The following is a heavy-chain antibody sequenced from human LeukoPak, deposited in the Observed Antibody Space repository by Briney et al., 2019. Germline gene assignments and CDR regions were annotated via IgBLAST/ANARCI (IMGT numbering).Heavy chain of an antibody. CDR3: ARIIVGASFDY. V-gene: IGHV4-31*03. CDR1: GGSVSNGPYY. CDR2: ISYTGGT. J-gene: IGHJ4*02. Sequence: SETLSLTCIDSGGSVSNGPYYWSWTRQHPGKGLEWIGYISYTGGTYYNPSLESRVSMSVDTSKNQFSLKLISVTAADTAMYYCARIIVGASFDYWGQGTLVTVSS. D-gene: IGHD1-26*01.